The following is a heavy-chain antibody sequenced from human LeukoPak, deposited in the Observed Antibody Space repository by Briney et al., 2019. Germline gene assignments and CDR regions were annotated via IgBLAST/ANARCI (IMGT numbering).Heavy chain of an antibody. CDR2: INHSGST. CDR1: GGSFSGYY. CDR3: ARGDSSGYYYKRRNWFDP. D-gene: IGHD3-22*01. J-gene: IGHJ5*02. V-gene: IGHV4-34*01. Sequence: SETLSLTCAVYGGSFSGYYWSWIRQPPGKGLEWIGEINHSGSTNYNPSLKSRVTISVDTSKNQFSLKLSSVTAADTAVYYCARGDSSGYYYKRRNWFDPWGQGTLVTVSS.